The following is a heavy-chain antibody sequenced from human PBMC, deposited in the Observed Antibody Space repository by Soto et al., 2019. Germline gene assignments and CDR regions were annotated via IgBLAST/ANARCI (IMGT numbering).Heavy chain of an antibody. CDR3: ANYRLEKGWFDP. CDR2: ISGSGGST. Sequence: EVQLLESGGGLVQPGGSLRLSCAASGFTFSSYAMSWVRQAPGKGLERVSAISGSGGSTYFADSVKGRFTISRDNSKNTLYLQMNSLRAEDTAVYYCANYRLEKGWFDPWGQGTLVTVSS. D-gene: IGHD1-1*01. V-gene: IGHV3-23*01. CDR1: GFTFSSYA. J-gene: IGHJ5*02.